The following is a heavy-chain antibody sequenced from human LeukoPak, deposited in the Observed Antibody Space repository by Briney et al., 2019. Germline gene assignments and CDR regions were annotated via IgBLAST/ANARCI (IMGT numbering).Heavy chain of an antibody. Sequence: GGSLRLSCAASGFTFINYAMSWVRQAPGKGLEWVSSISGSGDSTYYADSVKGRFTLSRDNSKNTLYLQMNSLRADDTAVYYCAKARDSSGYCRRSLDYWGQGTLVTVSS. J-gene: IGHJ4*02. CDR3: AKARDSSGYCRRSLDY. V-gene: IGHV3-23*01. CDR2: ISGSGDST. D-gene: IGHD3-22*01. CDR1: GFTFINYA.